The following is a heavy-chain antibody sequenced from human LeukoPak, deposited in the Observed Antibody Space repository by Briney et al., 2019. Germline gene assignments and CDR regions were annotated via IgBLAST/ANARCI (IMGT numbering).Heavy chain of an antibody. CDR1: GYTFTSYD. CDR2: MNPNSGNT. V-gene: IGHV1-8*03. J-gene: IGHJ6*03. CDR3: ARGPPYYDFWSGYYPPTNYYYMDV. D-gene: IGHD3-3*01. Sequence: ASVKVSCKASGYTFTSYDINWVRQATGQGLEWMGWMNPNSGNTGYAQKFQGRVTITRNTSISTAYMELSSLRSEDTAVYYCARGPPYYDFWSGYYPPTNYYYMDVWGKGTTVTVSS.